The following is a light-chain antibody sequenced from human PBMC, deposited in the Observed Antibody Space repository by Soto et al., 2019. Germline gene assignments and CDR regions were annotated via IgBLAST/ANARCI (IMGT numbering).Light chain of an antibody. Sequence: DTQMTQSPSTLSASVGDRVTITCRASQSLNIWLAWYQQKPGRAPKLLIYDASNLESGVPSRFSGSGSGTEFTLTISSLQPDDFATYYCQQYNSYSETFGQGTKVDIK. CDR1: QSLNIW. CDR2: DAS. CDR3: QQYNSYSET. J-gene: IGKJ1*01. V-gene: IGKV1-5*01.